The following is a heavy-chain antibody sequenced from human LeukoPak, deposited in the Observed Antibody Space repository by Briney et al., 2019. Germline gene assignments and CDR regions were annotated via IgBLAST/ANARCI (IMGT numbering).Heavy chain of an antibody. CDR3: AGSYYYYMDV. Sequence: SETLSLTCTVSGGSISNYYWSWIRQPPGKGLEWIGYISYIGSTNYNPSLKSRVTISGDTSKNQFSLKLSSVTAADTAVYYCAGSYYYYMDVWGKGATVTVSS. CDR2: ISYIGST. CDR1: GGSISNYY. J-gene: IGHJ6*03. V-gene: IGHV4-59*01.